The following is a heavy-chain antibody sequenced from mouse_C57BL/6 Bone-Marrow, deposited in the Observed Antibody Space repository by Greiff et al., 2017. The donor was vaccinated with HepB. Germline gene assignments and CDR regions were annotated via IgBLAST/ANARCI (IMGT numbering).Heavy chain of an antibody. D-gene: IGHD2-4*01. J-gene: IGHJ4*01. V-gene: IGHV1-82*01. CDR1: GYAFSSSW. CDR2: IYPGDGDT. CDR3: AALRRPMDY. Sequence: QVQLKESGPELVKPGASVKISCKASGYAFSSSWMNWVKQRPGKGLEWIGRIYPGDGDTNYNGKFKGKATLTADKSSSTAYMQLSSLTSEDSAVYFCAALRRPMDYWGQGTSVTVSS.